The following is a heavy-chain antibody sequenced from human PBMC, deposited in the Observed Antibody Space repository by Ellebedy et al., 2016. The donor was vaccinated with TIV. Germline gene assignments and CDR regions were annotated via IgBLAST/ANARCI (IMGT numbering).Heavy chain of an antibody. V-gene: IGHV4-34*01. CDR3: ATAVRDDWSLSL. D-gene: IGHD3-9*01. Sequence: MPGGSLRLSCAVYDGSFSDYYWCWIRQTPGKGLEWIGEISLSGSPNYNPSLRGRVTMSLDTSKNHFSLNLTSVTAADTAVYYCATAVRDDWSLSLWGQGTQVTVSS. J-gene: IGHJ4*02. CDR2: ISLSGSP. CDR1: DGSFSDYY.